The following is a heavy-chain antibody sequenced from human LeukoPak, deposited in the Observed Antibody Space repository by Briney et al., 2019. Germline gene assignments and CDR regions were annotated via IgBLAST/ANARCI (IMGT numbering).Heavy chain of an antibody. CDR2: INPNSGGT. CDR1: GYTFTGYY. D-gene: IGHD3-3*01. V-gene: IGHV1-2*02. CDR3: AKHYDFWSGYYTAVGFDP. Sequence: ASVKVSCKASGYTFTGYYMHWVRQAPGQGLEWMGWINPNSGGTNYAQKFQGRVTMTRDTSISTAYMELSRLRSDDTAVYYCAKHYDFWSGYYTAVGFDPWAREPWSPSPQ. J-gene: IGHJ5*02.